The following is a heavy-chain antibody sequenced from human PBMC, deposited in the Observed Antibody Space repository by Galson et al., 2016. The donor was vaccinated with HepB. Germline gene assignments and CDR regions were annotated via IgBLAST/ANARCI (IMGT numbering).Heavy chain of an antibody. V-gene: IGHV4-4*02. CDR3: VRGVSGSHGFDF. D-gene: IGHD3-10*01. J-gene: IGHJ4*02. Sequence: LSLTCAVSGASVTSTNWWSWVRQPPGKGLEWIGEIYHSGYTNCNPSLKSRVTVSLDKPKNQVSLKLTSVTTADTAVYYCVRGVSGSHGFDFWGQGALVTVSS. CDR1: GASVTSTNW. CDR2: IYHSGYT.